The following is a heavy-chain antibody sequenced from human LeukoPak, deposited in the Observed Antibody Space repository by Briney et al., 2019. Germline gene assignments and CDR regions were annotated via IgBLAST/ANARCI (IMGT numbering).Heavy chain of an antibody. D-gene: IGHD3-22*01. CDR2: INNDGSST. V-gene: IGHV3-74*01. Sequence: PGGSLRLSCAPSGFTFSGYWMHWVRQAPGKGLVWVSRINNDGSSTSYADPVKGRFTISRDNAKSTLYLQMNSLRAEDTAVYYCVRDYYDSSGFPHYFDYWGQGSLVTVSS. CDR3: VRDYYDSSGFPHYFDY. CDR1: GFTFSGYW. J-gene: IGHJ4*02.